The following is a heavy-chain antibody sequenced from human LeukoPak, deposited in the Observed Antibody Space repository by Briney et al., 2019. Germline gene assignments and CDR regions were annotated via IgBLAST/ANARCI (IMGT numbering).Heavy chain of an antibody. CDR3: ARVLMEGAFDI. CDR1: GGSISSSSYY. V-gene: IGHV4-39*07. Sequence: PSETLSLTCTVSGGSISSSSYYWGWIRQPPGKGLEWIGSIYYSGSTYYNPSLKSRVTISVDTSKNQFSLKLSSVTAADTAVYYCARVLMEGAFDIWGQGTMVTVSS. J-gene: IGHJ3*02. D-gene: IGHD2-8*01. CDR2: IYYSGST.